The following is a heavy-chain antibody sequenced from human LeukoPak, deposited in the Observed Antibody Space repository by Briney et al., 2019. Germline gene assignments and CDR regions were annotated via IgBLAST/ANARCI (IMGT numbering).Heavy chain of an antibody. CDR3: AKASAGTCSGARCYYFDS. J-gene: IGHJ4*02. Sequence: PGGSLRLSCAASGFTFTTYAMSWARQTPGKGLEWVSTFSGSVDTTYHADSVKGRFTISRDNSKNTVYLQMNSLRAEDTAVYYCAKASAGTCSGARCYYFDSWGQGTPVTVSS. CDR2: FSGSVDTT. V-gene: IGHV3-23*01. CDR1: GFTFTTYA. D-gene: IGHD2-15*01.